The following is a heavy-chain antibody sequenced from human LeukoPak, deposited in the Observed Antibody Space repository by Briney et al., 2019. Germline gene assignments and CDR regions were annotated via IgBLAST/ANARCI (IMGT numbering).Heavy chain of an antibody. D-gene: IGHD2-15*01. CDR3: ASPFCSGGSCYN. V-gene: IGHV3-7*01. CDR2: IKQDGSEK. J-gene: IGHJ4*02. CDR1: GFTFSSYA. Sequence: GGSLRLSCAASGFTFSSYAMSWVRQAPGKGLEWVANIKQDGSEKYYVDSVKGRFTISRDNAKNSLYLQMNSLRAEDTAVYYCASPFCSGGSCYNWGQGTLVTVSS.